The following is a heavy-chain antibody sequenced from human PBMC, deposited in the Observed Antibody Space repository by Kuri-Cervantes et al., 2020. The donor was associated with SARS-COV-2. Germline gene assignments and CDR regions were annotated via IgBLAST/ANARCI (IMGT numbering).Heavy chain of an antibody. Sequence: SVKVSCKASGGTFSSYAISWVRQTPGQGLEWMGGIIPIFGTANYAQKFQGRVTITADKSTSTAYMELSSLRSEDTAVYYCARLSGLSTVTTSRPYWGQGTLVTVSS. CDR2: IIPIFGTA. CDR3: ARLSGLSTVTTSRPY. D-gene: IGHD4-17*01. J-gene: IGHJ4*02. V-gene: IGHV1-69*06. CDR1: GGTFSSYA.